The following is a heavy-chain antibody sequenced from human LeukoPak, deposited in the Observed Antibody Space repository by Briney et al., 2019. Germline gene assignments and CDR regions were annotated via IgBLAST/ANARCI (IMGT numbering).Heavy chain of an antibody. Sequence: GGSLRLSCAASGFTFSSYGMSWVRQAPGKGLEWVSAISGSGGSTYYADSVKGRFTISRDNSKNTLYLQMNSLRAEDTAVYYCAKDPEDYGDSGDWFDPWGQGTLVTVSS. CDR3: AKDPEDYGDSGDWFDP. J-gene: IGHJ5*02. CDR1: GFTFSSYG. D-gene: IGHD4-17*01. CDR2: ISGSGGST. V-gene: IGHV3-23*01.